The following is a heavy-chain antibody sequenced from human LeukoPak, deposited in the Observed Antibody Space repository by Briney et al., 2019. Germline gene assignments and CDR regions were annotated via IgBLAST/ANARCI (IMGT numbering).Heavy chain of an antibody. Sequence: GGSLRLSCAASGFTFGNSWVHWVRQAPGKGLVWVSLINADGSTTTYADSVKGRFTISRDNARNTVSLQMNSLTIEDTAVYYCVVIVEPPDSDGFDFRGQGTMITVSS. CDR1: GFTFGNSW. CDR2: INADGSTT. CDR3: VVIVEPPDSDGFDF. V-gene: IGHV3-74*01. J-gene: IGHJ3*01. D-gene: IGHD1-14*01.